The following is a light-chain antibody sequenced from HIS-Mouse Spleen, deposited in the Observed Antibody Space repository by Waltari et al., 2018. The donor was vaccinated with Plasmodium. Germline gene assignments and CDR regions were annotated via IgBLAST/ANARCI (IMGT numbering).Light chain of an antibody. CDR2: KIS. J-gene: IGKJ2*02. CDR3: MQAPRFPHVLGT. CDR1: QSLVHSDGNTY. V-gene: IGKV2-24*01. Sequence: IVMTQTPLSSPGTLGQPASISCRSSQSLVHSDGNTYLSWLQQRPGQAPRRLIYKISNRFSVFADRVRGSGTGTDFTLKISRVEAEDVEVYYCMQAPRFPHVLGTFGQGTKLEIK.